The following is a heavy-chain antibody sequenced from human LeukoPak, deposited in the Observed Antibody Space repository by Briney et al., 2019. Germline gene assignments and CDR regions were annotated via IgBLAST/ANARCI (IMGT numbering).Heavy chain of an antibody. CDR2: IDPSDSYT. CDR1: GYSFTSYW. D-gene: IGHD4-17*01. CDR3: ARHPVYGDSFDY. V-gene: IGHV5-10-1*01. Sequence: GESLKISCKGSGYSFTSYWISWGRQMPGKGLEWTGRIDPSDSYTNDSPSFQGHVTISADKSISTAYLQWSSLKASDTAMYYCARHPVYGDSFDYWGQGTLVTVSS. J-gene: IGHJ4*02.